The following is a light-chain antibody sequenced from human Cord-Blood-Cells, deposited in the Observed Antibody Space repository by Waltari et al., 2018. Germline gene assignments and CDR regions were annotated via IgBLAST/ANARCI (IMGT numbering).Light chain of an antibody. V-gene: IGLV1-44*01. J-gene: IGLJ2*01. Sequence: QSVLTQPPSASGTPGQRVTIPYSGIRSTLGNNNVNWYQQLPGTAPQLLIYSNNQRPSGVPDRFSGSKSGTSASLAISGIQSEDEADYYCAAWDDSLNGVVFGGGTKLTVL. CDR1: RSTLGNNN. CDR2: SNN. CDR3: AAWDDSLNGVV.